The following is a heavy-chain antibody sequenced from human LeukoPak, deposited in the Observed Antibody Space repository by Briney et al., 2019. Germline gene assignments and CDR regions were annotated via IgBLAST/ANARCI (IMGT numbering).Heavy chain of an antibody. D-gene: IGHD4-17*01. V-gene: IGHV1-18*03. CDR1: GYTFTSYG. J-gene: IGHJ5*02. Sequence: ASVKVSCKASGYTFTSYGISWVRQAPGQGLEWMGWISAYNGNTNYAQKLQGRVTMTTDTSTSTAYMELRSLRSDDMAVYYCARKGDYGDYVVGEDWFDPWGQGTLVTISS. CDR3: ARKGDYGDYVVGEDWFDP. CDR2: ISAYNGNT.